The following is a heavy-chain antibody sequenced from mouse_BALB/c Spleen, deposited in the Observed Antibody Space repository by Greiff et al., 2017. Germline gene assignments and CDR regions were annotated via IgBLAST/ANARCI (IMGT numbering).Heavy chain of an antibody. V-gene: IGHV2-6-4*01. CDR1: GFSLTSYG. D-gene: IGHD2-1*01. Sequence: QVQLKESGPGLVAPSQSLSITCTVSGFSLTSYGVHWVRQPPGKGLEWLGMIWGGGSTDYNSALKSRLSISKDNSKSQVFLKMNSLQTDDTAMYYCARSYGNYPYYYAMDYWGQGTSVTVSS. CDR3: ARSYGNYPYYYAMDY. CDR2: IWGGGST. J-gene: IGHJ4*01.